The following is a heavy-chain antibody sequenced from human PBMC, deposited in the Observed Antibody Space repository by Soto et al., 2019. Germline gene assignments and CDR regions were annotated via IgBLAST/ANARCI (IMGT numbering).Heavy chain of an antibody. CDR1: GGSISSSGYY. V-gene: IGHV4-39*01. CDR3: ARQREATVSSYKWFDP. CDR2: IYYSGST. J-gene: IGHJ5*02. D-gene: IGHD1-20*01. Sequence: SETLSLTCTVSGGSISSSGYYWGWIRQPPGKGLEWIGTIYYSGSTYYNPSLKSRVTISVDTSKNQFSLKLSSVTAADTAVYYCARQREATVSSYKWFDPWGQGTLVTVSS.